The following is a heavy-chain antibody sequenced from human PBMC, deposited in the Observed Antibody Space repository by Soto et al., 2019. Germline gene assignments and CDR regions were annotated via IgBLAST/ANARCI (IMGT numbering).Heavy chain of an antibody. CDR3: AKDKVPYYDFWSGQRWFDP. CDR2: ISNDGNKK. V-gene: IGHV3-30*18. Sequence: GGSLRLSCAASGFTFSIHGMHWVRQTPGKGLEWVAVISNDGNKKYYVESVEGRFSISRDNSKSIVYLQMDNVRIEDTAKYYCAKDKVPYYDFWSGQRWFDPWGQGTQVTVSS. CDR1: GFTFSIHG. D-gene: IGHD3-3*01. J-gene: IGHJ5*02.